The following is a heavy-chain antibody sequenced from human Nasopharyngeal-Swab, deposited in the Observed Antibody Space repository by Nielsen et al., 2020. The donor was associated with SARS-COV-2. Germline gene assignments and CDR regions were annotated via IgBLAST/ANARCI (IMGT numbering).Heavy chain of an antibody. CDR3: ARVLGATDGMDV. CDR1: GYSFTSYY. CDR2: INPSGGST. Sequence: ASVKVSCKASGYSFTSYYTHWVRRAPGQGLEWMGIINPSGGSTSYAQKFQGRVTMTRDTSTSTVYMELSSLRSEDTAVYYCARVLGATDGMDVWGQGTTVTVSS. D-gene: IGHD1-26*01. J-gene: IGHJ6*02. V-gene: IGHV1-46*01.